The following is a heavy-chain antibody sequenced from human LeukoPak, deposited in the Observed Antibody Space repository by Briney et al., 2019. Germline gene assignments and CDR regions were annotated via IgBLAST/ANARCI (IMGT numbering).Heavy chain of an antibody. Sequence: ASAKVSCKASGYTFTGYYMHWVRQAPGQGLEWMGRINPNSGGTNYAQKFQGRVTMTRDTSISTAYMELSRLRSDDTAVYYCAGGPYSSSWAEYFQHWGQGTLVTVSS. CDR2: INPNSGGT. J-gene: IGHJ1*01. CDR1: GYTFTGYY. CDR3: AGGPYSSSWAEYFQH. D-gene: IGHD6-13*01. V-gene: IGHV1-2*06.